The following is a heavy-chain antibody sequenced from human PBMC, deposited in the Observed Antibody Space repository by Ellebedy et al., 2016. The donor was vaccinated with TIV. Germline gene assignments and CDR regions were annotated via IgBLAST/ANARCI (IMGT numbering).Heavy chain of an antibody. CDR2: INHSGST. V-gene: IGHV4-34*01. J-gene: IGHJ4*02. CDR3: ARGWGGAAAGTPDY. Sequence: MPSETLSLTCAVYGGSFSGYYWSWIRQPPGTGLEWIGEINHSGSTNYNPSLKSRVTVSVDTSKNQFSLKLSSVTAADTAVYYCARGWGGAAAGTPDYWGQGTLVTVSS. D-gene: IGHD6-13*01. CDR1: GGSFSGYY.